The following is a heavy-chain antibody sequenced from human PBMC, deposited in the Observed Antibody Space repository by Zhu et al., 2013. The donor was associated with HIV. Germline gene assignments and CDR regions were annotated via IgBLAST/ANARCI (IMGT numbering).Heavy chain of an antibody. CDR2: IIPIFGTA. CDR3: ARLRYDILTGYSHNWFDP. D-gene: IGHD3-9*01. V-gene: IGHV1-69*01. J-gene: IGHJ5*02. Sequence: QVQLVQSGAEVKKPGSSVKVSCKASGGTFSSYAISWVRQAPGQGLEWMGGIIPIFGTANYAQKFQGRVTITADESTITAYMELSSLRSEDTAVYYCARLRYDILTGYSHNWFDPWGQGTLVTVSS. CDR1: GGTFSSYA.